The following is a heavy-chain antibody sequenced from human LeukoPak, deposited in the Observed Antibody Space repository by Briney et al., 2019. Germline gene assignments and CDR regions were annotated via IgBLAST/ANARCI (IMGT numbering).Heavy chain of an antibody. J-gene: IGHJ3*02. Sequence: GGSLRLSCAASGFTFSYYGMHWVRQAPGKGLEWVAVISYDGSNKYYAESVKGRFTISRDNSKNTLYLQMNSLRAEDTAVYYCAKDYYDSSGYYNDAFDMWGRGTMVTVSS. D-gene: IGHD3-22*01. CDR1: GFTFSYYG. V-gene: IGHV3-30*18. CDR3: AKDYYDSSGYYNDAFDM. CDR2: ISYDGSNK.